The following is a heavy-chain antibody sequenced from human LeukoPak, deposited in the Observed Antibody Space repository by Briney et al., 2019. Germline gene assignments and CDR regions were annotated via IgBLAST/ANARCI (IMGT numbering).Heavy chain of an antibody. CDR1: GYTFTSYG. V-gene: IGHV1-18*04. D-gene: IGHD3-9*01. CDR3: ARDVKRYFDWSSPEGTYLRFDY. CDR2: ISAYNGNT. J-gene: IGHJ4*02. Sequence: ASVKVSCKASGYTFTSYGINWVRQAPGQGLEWMGWISAYNGNTNYAEKPQGRVTMTTDTSTSTVYMELRSLRSDDTAVYYCARDVKRYFDWSSPEGTYLRFDYWGQGTLVTVSS.